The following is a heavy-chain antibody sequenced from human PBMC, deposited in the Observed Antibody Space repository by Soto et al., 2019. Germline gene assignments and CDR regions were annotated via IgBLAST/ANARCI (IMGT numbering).Heavy chain of an antibody. CDR3: ARARDYGDYVPWFDP. Sequence: QVQLVESGGGVVQPGRSLRLSCAASGFTFSSYAMHWVRQAPGKGLEWVAVIWYDGSNKYYADSVKGRFTISRDNSKNTLYLQMNSLRAEDTAVYYCARARDYGDYVPWFDPWGQGTLVTVSS. V-gene: IGHV3-33*08. CDR1: GFTFSSYA. D-gene: IGHD4-17*01. CDR2: IWYDGSNK. J-gene: IGHJ5*02.